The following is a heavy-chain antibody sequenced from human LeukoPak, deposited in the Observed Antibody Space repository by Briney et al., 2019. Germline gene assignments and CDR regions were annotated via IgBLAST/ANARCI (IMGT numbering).Heavy chain of an antibody. Sequence: PSETLSLTCTVSGGSISSYYWSWIRQPPGKGLEWIGYIYYSGSTNYNPSLKSRVTISVDTSKNQFSLKLSSVTAADTAVYYCASHYDILTGLIAFDIWGQGTMVTVSS. CDR2: IYYSGST. CDR3: ASHYDILTGLIAFDI. D-gene: IGHD3-9*01. CDR1: GGSISSYY. V-gene: IGHV4-59*01. J-gene: IGHJ3*02.